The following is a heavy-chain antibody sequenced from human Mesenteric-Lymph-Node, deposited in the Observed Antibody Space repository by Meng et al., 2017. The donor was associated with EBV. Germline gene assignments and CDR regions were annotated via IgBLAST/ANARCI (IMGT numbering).Heavy chain of an antibody. CDR1: GGSFSGYH. CDR2: IMQSRDT. CDR3: ARGAIFGIVITYFDY. J-gene: IGHJ4*02. Sequence: QGRHMQWGPGLVEPSGTLSPTREASGGSFSGYHWCWIRQPPGKGLEYIGEIMQSRDTTYNPSHKSRVTISVDRSRNQFSLKMASVTAADTAVYYCARGAIFGIVITYFDYWSQGTLVTVSS. D-gene: IGHD3-3*02. V-gene: IGHV4-34*01.